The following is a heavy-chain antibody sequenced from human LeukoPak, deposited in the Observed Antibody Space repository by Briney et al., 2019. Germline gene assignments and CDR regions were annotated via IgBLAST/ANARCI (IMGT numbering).Heavy chain of an antibody. CDR3: ARASEYYGSGSYYKALDY. CDR1: GGSISSGGYY. CDR2: IYDSGST. Sequence: SETLSLTCTVSGGSISSGGYYWSWLRPPPGKGLAWIGYIYDSGSTYYHPSLKSRVTISVDRSKNQFSLKLSSVTAADRAVYYCARASEYYGSGSYYKALDYWGQGTLVTVSS. J-gene: IGHJ4*02. D-gene: IGHD3-10*01. V-gene: IGHV4-30-2*01.